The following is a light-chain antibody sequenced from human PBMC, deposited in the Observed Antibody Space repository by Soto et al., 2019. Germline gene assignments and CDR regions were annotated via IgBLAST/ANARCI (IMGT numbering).Light chain of an antibody. V-gene: IGKV3-15*01. CDR1: QSVSVH. Sequence: EIVMTQSPASLSVSPGERATLSCRASQSVSVHLAWYQQKPGQAPRLLIYRASTRATGIPAKFSGSGSGTEFTLTFSSLQSEDSAVYYCQQYIQWPLTFGQGTKVDIK. J-gene: IGKJ1*01. CDR2: RAS. CDR3: QQYIQWPLT.